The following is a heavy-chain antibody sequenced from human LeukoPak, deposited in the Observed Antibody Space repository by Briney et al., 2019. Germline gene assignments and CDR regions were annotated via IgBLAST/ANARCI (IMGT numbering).Heavy chain of an antibody. CDR1: GFTFSSYA. V-gene: IGHV3-23*01. J-gene: IGHJ5*02. CDR3: AKPGSRGLVNWFDP. D-gene: IGHD1-14*01. Sequence: GGSLRLSCAASGFTFSSYAMRWVRQAPGKGLEWVSAIICCGRSTYYADSVKGRFTISRDNAKNPLYLPMNSLRAEETAVYYCAKPGSRGLVNWFDPWGQGTLVTVSS. CDR2: IICCGRST.